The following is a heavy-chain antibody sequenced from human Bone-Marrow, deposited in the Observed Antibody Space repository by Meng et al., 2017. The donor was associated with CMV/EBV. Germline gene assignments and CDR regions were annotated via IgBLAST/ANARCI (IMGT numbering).Heavy chain of an antibody. CDR2: IYYSESP. D-gene: IGHD5/OR15-5a*01. CDR3: ARVGDSTISNWFDP. Sequence: SETLSLTCTVSGDSISTSYWSWIRQPPGKGLEWIGYIYYSESPNYNPSLKSRVTISVDTSRNHFSLKLRSVTAADTAVYYCARVGDSTISNWFDPWGQGPLVPVSS. CDR1: GDSISTSY. V-gene: IGHV4-59*01. J-gene: IGHJ5*02.